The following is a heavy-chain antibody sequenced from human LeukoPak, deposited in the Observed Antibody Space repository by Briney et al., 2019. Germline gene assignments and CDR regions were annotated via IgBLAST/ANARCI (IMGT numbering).Heavy chain of an antibody. V-gene: IGHV4-34*01. Sequence: SETLSLTCAVYGGSFSGYYWSWIRQPLGKGLEWIGEINHSGSTNYNPSLKSRVTISVDTSKNQFSLKLSSVTAADTAVYYCARTAPYYDFWSGYYLYYFDYWGQGTLVTVSS. J-gene: IGHJ4*02. CDR1: GGSFSGYY. CDR2: INHSGST. CDR3: ARTAPYYDFWSGYYLYYFDY. D-gene: IGHD3-3*01.